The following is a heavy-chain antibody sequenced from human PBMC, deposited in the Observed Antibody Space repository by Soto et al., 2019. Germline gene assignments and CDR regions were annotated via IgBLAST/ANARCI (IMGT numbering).Heavy chain of an antibody. Sequence: SETLSLTCTVSGGSITSGDHYWTWIRQPPGKGLESIGYMYYRGSAYYNPSLKSRVTISVDTSKNQFSLKLSSVTAADTAVYYCARGGYCSSTSCPTQNNWFDPWGQGTLVTVSS. CDR1: GGSITSGDHY. CDR3: ARGGYCSSTSCPTQNNWFDP. J-gene: IGHJ5*02. V-gene: IGHV4-30-4*01. CDR2: MYYRGSA. D-gene: IGHD2-2*01.